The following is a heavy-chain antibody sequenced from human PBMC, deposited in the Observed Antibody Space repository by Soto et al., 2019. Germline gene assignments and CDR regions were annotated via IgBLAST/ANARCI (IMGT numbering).Heavy chain of an antibody. D-gene: IGHD3-16*01. CDR1: GGTFSRYL. J-gene: IGHJ5*02. V-gene: IGHV1-69*01. Sequence: AXSVKVSCKAAGGTFSRYLVTWLRQAPGQGLEWVGGINSFSETTNYAQRFQGRVTITADESTDTAYMELISPRSEDTAVYYCVRPALKRGSSWFDPWGQGTLVTVSS. CDR2: INSFSETT. CDR3: VRPALKRGSSWFDP.